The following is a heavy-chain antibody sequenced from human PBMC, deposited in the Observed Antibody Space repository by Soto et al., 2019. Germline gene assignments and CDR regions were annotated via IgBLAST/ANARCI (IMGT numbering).Heavy chain of an antibody. J-gene: IGHJ6*02. CDR3: DRYGEENSARYYSGMDV. D-gene: IGHD2-15*01. V-gene: IGHV5-10-1*01. CDR2: IDPSDSST. Sequence: LKISCKGSGYSFTSYWISWVRQMPGKGLEWLGGIDPSDSSTNYSPSFQGHGTISADNSINTAYLQWRSLKASDTAMYYCDRYGEENSARYYSGMDVWGQGTTVTVSS. CDR1: GYSFTSYW.